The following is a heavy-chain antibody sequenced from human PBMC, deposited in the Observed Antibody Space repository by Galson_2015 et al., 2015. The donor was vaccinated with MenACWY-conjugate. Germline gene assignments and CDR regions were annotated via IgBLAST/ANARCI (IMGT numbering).Heavy chain of an antibody. CDR3: AREFSY. D-gene: IGHD2/OR15-2a*01. J-gene: IGHJ4*02. V-gene: IGHV4-59*01. CDR1: GASISTDY. Sequence: SETLSLTCSVSGASISTDYWSWIRQPPGKGLEWIGYIHYSGSTKYNPSLKTRITMSLDTSENQFSLKLSSVTAADTAVYYCAREFSYWGQGTLVTVSS. CDR2: IHYSGST.